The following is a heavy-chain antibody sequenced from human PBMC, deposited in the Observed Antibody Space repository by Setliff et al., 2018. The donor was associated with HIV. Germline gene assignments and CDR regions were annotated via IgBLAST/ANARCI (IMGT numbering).Heavy chain of an antibody. Sequence: PSETLSLTCTVSGGSVSNSYCSWIRQPAGKGLQWIGRIYTSGSTHYNPSVKSRVTISVDTSKNQISLRLTSVTAADTALYYCARTRGTTENVFDIWGQGTMVT. CDR3: ARTRGTTENVFDI. D-gene: IGHD4-17*01. V-gene: IGHV4-4*07. CDR2: IYTSGST. J-gene: IGHJ3*02. CDR1: GGSVSNSY.